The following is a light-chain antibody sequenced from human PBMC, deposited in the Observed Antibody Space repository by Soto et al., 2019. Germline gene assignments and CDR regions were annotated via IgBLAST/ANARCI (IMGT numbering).Light chain of an antibody. Sequence: EIVMTQSPATLSVSPGERATLSCRASQIILTNLAWYKQKPGQAPRLLIYGASTRATGIPARFSGSGSGTDFTLTITRLEPEDSAVYYCQQYSSSRTFGQGTQVDIK. CDR1: QIILTN. V-gene: IGKV3-15*01. CDR2: GAS. J-gene: IGKJ1*01. CDR3: QQYSSSRT.